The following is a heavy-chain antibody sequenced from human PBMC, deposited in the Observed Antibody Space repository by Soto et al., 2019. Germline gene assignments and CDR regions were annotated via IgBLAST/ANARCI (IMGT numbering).Heavy chain of an antibody. D-gene: IGHD2-21*01. J-gene: IGHJ3*01. V-gene: IGHV3-7*05. CDR1: GFSFSRFW. CDR2: INQDGIKI. Sequence: EVQLVESGGGLVQPGGSLRLSCAASGFSFSRFWMTWVRQAPGKGLEWVANINQDGIKIHYGDSVEGRFTVSRDNAKNALFLHLNGLRPDDTAMYYCARDFSPSGEFFLDALDVGGQGTVVTVSS. CDR3: ARDFSPSGEFFLDALDV.